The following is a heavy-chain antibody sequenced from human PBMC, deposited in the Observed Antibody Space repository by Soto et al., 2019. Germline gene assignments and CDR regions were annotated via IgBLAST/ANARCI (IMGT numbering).Heavy chain of an antibody. CDR3: AGRYGGNFDY. CDR2: IYYSGST. V-gene: IGHV4-59*01. D-gene: IGHD3-16*01. Sequence: SXTLSLTCTASGGSISSYYWSWIRQPPGKGLEWIGYIYYSGSTNYNPSLKSRVTISVDTSKNQFSLKLSSVTAADTAVYYCAGRYGGNFDYWGQGTLVTVSS. J-gene: IGHJ4*02. CDR1: GGSISSYY.